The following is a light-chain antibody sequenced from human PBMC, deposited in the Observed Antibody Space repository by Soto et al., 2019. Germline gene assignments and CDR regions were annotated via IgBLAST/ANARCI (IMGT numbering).Light chain of an antibody. CDR1: QSVSSSY. V-gene: IGKV3-20*01. Sequence: EIVVTQSPGTLSLSPGERATLSCRASQSVSSSYLAWYQQKPGQAPRVLIYGASSRATGIPDRFSGSGSGTEFTLTISRLEPEDFAVYFCQQYGNSPPNTFGQGTKVDIK. J-gene: IGKJ2*01. CDR2: GAS. CDR3: QQYGNSPPNT.